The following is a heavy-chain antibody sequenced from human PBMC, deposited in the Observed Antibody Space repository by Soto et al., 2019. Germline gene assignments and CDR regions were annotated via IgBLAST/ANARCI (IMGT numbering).Heavy chain of an antibody. CDR2: ISSTSSAI. J-gene: IGHJ6*02. Sequence: SLRLSCADSEFPFRDYYMAWILQTPAKGRERVSYISSTSSAIYYADSVKGRFNISRDNAKNSLYLQMSSLRLEDTALYYCARGGTYDFWSGQTNYYGMDVWGQGTSVTVYS. D-gene: IGHD3-3*01. V-gene: IGHV3-11*01. CDR3: ARGGTYDFWSGQTNYYGMDV. CDR1: EFPFRDYY.